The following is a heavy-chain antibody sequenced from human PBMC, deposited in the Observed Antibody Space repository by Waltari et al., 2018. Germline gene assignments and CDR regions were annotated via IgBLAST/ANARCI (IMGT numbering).Heavy chain of an antibody. Sequence: QVQLQESGPALVKPSETLSLTCTVSGGSFSSSSCSCVRQPPGKGLECIGYVYYTGSTSYNPSLKSRVAISVDTSKNQLSLKLSSVTAADTAVYHCARHSTILSNFDYWGQGILVTVSS. D-gene: IGHD6-13*01. CDR2: VYYTGST. J-gene: IGHJ4*02. CDR1: GGSFSSSS. V-gene: IGHV4-59*01. CDR3: ARHSTILSNFDY.